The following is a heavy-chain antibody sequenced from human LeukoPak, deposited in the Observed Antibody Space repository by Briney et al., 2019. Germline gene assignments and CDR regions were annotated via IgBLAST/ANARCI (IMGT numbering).Heavy chain of an antibody. D-gene: IGHD5-12*01. CDR2: ISYDGSNK. J-gene: IGHJ4*02. Sequence: GGSLRLSCAASGFTFSSHGMLWVRQAPGKGLEWVAVISYDGSNKYYADSVKGRFTISRDNSKNTLYLQMNSLRAEDTAVYYCTTEDSGYDPYYFDYWGQGTLVTVSS. V-gene: IGHV3-30*19. CDR3: TTEDSGYDPYYFDY. CDR1: GFTFSSHG.